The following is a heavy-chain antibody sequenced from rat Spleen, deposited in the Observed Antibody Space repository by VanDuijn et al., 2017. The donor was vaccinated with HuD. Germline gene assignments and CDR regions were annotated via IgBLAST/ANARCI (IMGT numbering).Heavy chain of an antibody. J-gene: IGHJ1*01. CDR1: GFTFSDYY. CDR3: SKPYFRCPYWSFDF. D-gene: IGHD3-1*01. V-gene: IGHV5-25*01. CDR2: ISTGGGNT. Sequence: EVQLVESGGGLVQPGRSLKVSCAASGFTFSDYYMIWVRQAPTKGLEWVASISTGGGNTYYRDSVKGRFTISRDNAKSTLYLQMDSLRSEDTATYYCSKPYFRCPYWSFDFLGPGTMVTVSS.